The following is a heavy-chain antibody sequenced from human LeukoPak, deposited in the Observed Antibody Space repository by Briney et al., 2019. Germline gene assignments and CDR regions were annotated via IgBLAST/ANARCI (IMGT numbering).Heavy chain of an antibody. CDR2: INPNSGGT. CDR1: GYTFTVYY. V-gene: IGHV1-2*02. J-gene: IGHJ6*03. D-gene: IGHD5-18*01. Sequence: ASVKVSCKASGYTFTVYYMHWVRQAPGQGLEWMGWINPNSGGTNYAQKFQGRVTMTRDTSISTAYMELSRLRSDDTAVYYCARDGAAWIQLWLRYYYYMDVWGKGTTVTVSS. CDR3: ARDGAAWIQLWLRYYYYMDV.